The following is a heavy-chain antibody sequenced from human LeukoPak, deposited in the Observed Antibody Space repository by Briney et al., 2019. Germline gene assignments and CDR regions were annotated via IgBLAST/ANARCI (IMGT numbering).Heavy chain of an antibody. CDR2: IKGDQSTT. J-gene: IGHJ6*04. CDR3: AREYNYDLDV. Sequence: GGSLRLSCEPSGLTFSRHGMHWVGKPPGKGLVWVSRIKGDQSTTNYADSVKGRFTISRDNAKNTLYLQMNSLGAEDTAVYYCAREYNYDLDVWGKGTTVTVSS. V-gene: IGHV3-74*01. CDR1: GLTFSRHG.